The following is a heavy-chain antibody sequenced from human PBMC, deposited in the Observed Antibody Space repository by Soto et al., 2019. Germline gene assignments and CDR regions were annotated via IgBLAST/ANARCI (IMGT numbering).Heavy chain of an antibody. CDR1: GFTFSSYA. J-gene: IGHJ6*02. D-gene: IGHD6-6*01. V-gene: IGHV3-23*01. CDR2: ISGSGSNT. Sequence: EVQLLESGGGLVQPGGSLRLSCAASGFTFSSYALSWVRQAPGKGLEWVSAISGSGSNTYYADSVKGRFTISRDNSKNTVYLQVNSLRAEDTAVYYCAGYSSSSVAYYYYGMDVWGQGTTVTVSS. CDR3: AGYSSSSVAYYYYGMDV.